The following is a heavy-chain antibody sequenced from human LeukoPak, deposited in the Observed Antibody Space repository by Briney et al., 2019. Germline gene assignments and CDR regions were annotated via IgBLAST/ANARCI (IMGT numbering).Heavy chain of an antibody. CDR3: ARVDSGYDRRFDY. Sequence: GASVKVSCKASGGTFSSYAISWVRQAPGQGLEWMGGIIPIFGTANYAQKFQGRVTITADESTSTAYMELSSLRSEDTAVYYCARVDSGYDRRFDYWGQETLVTVSS. CDR2: IIPIFGTA. CDR1: GGTFSSYA. V-gene: IGHV1-69*13. D-gene: IGHD5-12*01. J-gene: IGHJ4*02.